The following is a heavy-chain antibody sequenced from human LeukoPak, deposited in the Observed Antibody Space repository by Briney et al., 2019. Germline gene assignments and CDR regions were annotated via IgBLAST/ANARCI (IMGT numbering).Heavy chain of an antibody. CDR3: ARGRATVTPFDY. V-gene: IGHV3-21*01. J-gene: IGHJ4*02. Sequence: GGSLRLSCAASGFSFSSYSMNWVRQAPGKGLEWVSSISSSSSDIFHADSMKGRFTISRDNAKNSLYLQMNSLRAEDTAVYYCARGRATVTPFDYWGQGTLVTVSS. D-gene: IGHD4-17*01. CDR2: ISSSSSDI. CDR1: GFSFSSYS.